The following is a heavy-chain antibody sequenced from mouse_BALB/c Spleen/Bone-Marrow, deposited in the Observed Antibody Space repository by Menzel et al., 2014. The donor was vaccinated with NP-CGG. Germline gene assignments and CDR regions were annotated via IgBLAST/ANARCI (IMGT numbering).Heavy chain of an antibody. CDR3: ARDYYGSSYGFAY. CDR2: INPYNGGT. D-gene: IGHD1-1*01. V-gene: IGHV1-18*01. J-gene: IGHJ3*01. CDR1: GYSFTGYT. Sequence: AHVKQSGPELVKPGASMKISCKASGYSFTGYTMNWVKQSHGKNLEWIGLINPYNGGTSYNQKFKGKATLTVDKSSSTAYMELLSLTSEDSAVYYCARDYYGSSYGFAYWGQGTLVTVSA.